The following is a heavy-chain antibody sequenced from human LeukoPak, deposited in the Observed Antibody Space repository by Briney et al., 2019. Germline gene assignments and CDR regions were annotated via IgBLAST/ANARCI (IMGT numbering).Heavy chain of an antibody. CDR1: GDSVSNNNAA. Sequence: SQTLSLTCAISGDSVSNNNAAWNWIRQSPSRGLEWMGRTYYRSKWYTDYALSVSSRITINPDASKNQFSLQLNSVTPEDTAVYYCASSSLRGSDAFDIWGQGTMVTVSS. D-gene: IGHD3-16*01. CDR2: TYYRSKWYT. J-gene: IGHJ3*02. CDR3: ASSSLRGSDAFDI. V-gene: IGHV6-1*01.